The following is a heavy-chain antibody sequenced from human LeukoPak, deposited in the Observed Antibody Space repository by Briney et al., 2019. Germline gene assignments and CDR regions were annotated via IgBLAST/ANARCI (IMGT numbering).Heavy chain of an antibody. Sequence: GASVQVSCKASGYPFSSYGISWVRQAPGQGIEWMGWISANNANTNYAQRFQGRVTMTTDTSTSTAYMELRTLRSDDTAVYYCARGPPYVSGSPFFYWGQGTLVTVSS. J-gene: IGHJ4*02. V-gene: IGHV1-18*01. CDR1: GYPFSSYG. CDR3: ARGPPYVSGSPFFY. D-gene: IGHD3-10*01. CDR2: ISANNANT.